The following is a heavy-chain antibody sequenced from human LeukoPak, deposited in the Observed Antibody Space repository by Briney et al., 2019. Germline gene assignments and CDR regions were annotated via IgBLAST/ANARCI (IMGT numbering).Heavy chain of an antibody. CDR3: SREGSATSFDY. D-gene: IGHD1-7*01. CDR1: GFTFSSYW. CDR2: INSDVSST. Sequence: PGGSLRLSCAASGFTFSSYWMHWVRQAPGQGRVWVSRINSDVSSTSYADSVKGRFTISRDNAKNTLYLQMNSLRAEDTAVYYCSREGSATSFDYWGQGTLVTVSS. J-gene: IGHJ4*02. V-gene: IGHV3-74*01.